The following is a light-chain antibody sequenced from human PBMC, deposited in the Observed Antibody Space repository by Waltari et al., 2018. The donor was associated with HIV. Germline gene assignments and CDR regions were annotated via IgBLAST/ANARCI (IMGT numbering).Light chain of an antibody. CDR3: QVWDSSNEHVV. CDR2: YNS. Sequence: SYDLTQPPSVSVAPGAAATISCGAWNIGGKSVHWYKQQPGQAPVLVTRYNSDRPSGIPDRISGSNSGHTATLTITSVEAGDEATYYCQVWDSSNEHVVFGGGTELTVL. CDR1: NIGGKS. V-gene: IGLV3-21*04. J-gene: IGLJ3*02.